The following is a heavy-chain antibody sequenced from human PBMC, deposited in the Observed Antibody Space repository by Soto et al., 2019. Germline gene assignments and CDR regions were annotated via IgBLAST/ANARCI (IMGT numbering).Heavy chain of an antibody. D-gene: IGHD2-15*01. CDR3: ARDQDTYGQAVFVY. CDR2: IKTDGTST. J-gene: IGHJ4*02. CDR1: GFTLSSRW. Sequence: EVQLVESGGGLVQPGGSLRLSCAASGFTLSSRWMHWVRQAPGKGLVWVSRIKTDGTSTSYADSVKGRFTIPRDNATHTLYLQMNSLRAEDTAMYYCARDQDTYGQAVFVYWGQGTLVTVSS. V-gene: IGHV3-74*01.